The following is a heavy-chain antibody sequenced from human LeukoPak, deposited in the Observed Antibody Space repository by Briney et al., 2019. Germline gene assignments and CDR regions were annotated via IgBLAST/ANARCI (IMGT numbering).Heavy chain of an antibody. V-gene: IGHV3-23*01. CDR1: GFTFSSYG. J-gene: IGHJ4*02. CDR2: ISGSGGST. D-gene: IGHD3-9*01. CDR3: AVSVRFERVWHYFNN. Sequence: GGTLRLSCAASGFTFSSYGMSWVRQAPGKGLEWVSAISGSGGSTYYADSVKGRFTISRDNSKNTLYLQMNSLRAEDTAVYYCAVSVRFERVWHYFNNWGQGTQVTVSS.